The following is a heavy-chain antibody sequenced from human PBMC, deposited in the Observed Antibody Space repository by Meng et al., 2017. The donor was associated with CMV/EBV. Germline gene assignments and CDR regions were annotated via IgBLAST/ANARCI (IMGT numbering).Heavy chain of an antibody. V-gene: IGHV1-46*01. CDR1: GYTFTSYY. CDR3: ARLPHSSSGYYYYGMDV. J-gene: IGHJ6*02. Sequence: ASVKVSCKASGYTFTSYYMHWVRQAPGQGLEWMGIINPSGGSTSYAQKFQGRVTMTRDTSTSTVYMELSSLRSEDTAVYYCARLPHSSSGYYYYGMDVWGQGTTVTVSS. CDR2: INPSGGST. D-gene: IGHD6-13*01.